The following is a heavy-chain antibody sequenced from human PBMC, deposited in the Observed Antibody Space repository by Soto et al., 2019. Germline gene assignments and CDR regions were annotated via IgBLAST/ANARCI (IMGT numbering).Heavy chain of an antibody. CDR2: IYYSGST. J-gene: IGHJ4*02. Sequence: SETLSLTCTVSGGSVSSDSYYWSWIRQPPGKGLEWIGYIYYSGSTNYNPSLKSRVTISIDTSKNQFSLKLSSVTAADTAMYYCARFHDSWGPGILVTVSS. V-gene: IGHV4-61*01. CDR1: GGSVSSDSYY. CDR3: ARFHDS.